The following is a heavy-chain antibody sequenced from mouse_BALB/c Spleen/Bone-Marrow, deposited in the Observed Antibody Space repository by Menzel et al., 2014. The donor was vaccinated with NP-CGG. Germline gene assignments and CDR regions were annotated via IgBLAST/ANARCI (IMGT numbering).Heavy chain of an antibody. CDR2: IYPHTSDT. CDR3: VRAPPITSVVTRDY. V-gene: IGHV1S29*02. D-gene: IGHD1-1*01. CDR1: GYPLTDYN. J-gene: IGHJ2*01. Sequence: VQLKHSGPELVKPGASVKISCKASGYPLTDYNMHWVKQSHGKSLEWIGYIYPHTSDTGYNQKFRNKATLTVDISSSTAYMVLRSLTSEDSAVYYCVRAPPITSVVTRDYWGQGTTLTVSS.